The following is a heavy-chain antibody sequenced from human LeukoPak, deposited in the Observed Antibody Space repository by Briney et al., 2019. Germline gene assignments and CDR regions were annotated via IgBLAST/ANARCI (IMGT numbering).Heavy chain of an antibody. Sequence: GGSLRLSCAASGFTFSSFSLNWVRQAPGQGLESVSSISSSSSFIYYADSVKGRFTISRDNAKNSLYLQMNSLRAEDTAVYYCARDNQPGIAAYWGQGTLVTVPS. CDR2: ISSSSSFI. D-gene: IGHD6-13*01. CDR1: GFTFSSFS. CDR3: ARDNQPGIAAY. J-gene: IGHJ4*01. V-gene: IGHV3-21*01.